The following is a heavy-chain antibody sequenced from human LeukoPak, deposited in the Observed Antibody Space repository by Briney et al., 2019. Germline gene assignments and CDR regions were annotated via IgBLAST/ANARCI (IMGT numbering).Heavy chain of an antibody. CDR2: ISWNSGSI. Sequence: GGSLRLSCAASGFTFSSYSMNWVRQAPGKGLEWVSGISWNSGSIGYADSVKGRFTISRDNAKNSLYLQMNSLRAEDMALYYCAKGVGAPEDDAFDIWGQGTMVTVSS. CDR3: AKGVGAPEDDAFDI. J-gene: IGHJ3*02. CDR1: GFTFSSYS. V-gene: IGHV3-9*03. D-gene: IGHD1-26*01.